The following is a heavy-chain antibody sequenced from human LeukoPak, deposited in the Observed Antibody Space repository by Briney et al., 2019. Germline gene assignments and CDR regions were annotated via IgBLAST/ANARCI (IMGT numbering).Heavy chain of an antibody. CDR2: ISDYNGDT. D-gene: IGHD6-19*01. CDR3: ARNRGAGLFDY. V-gene: IGHV1-18*01. Sequence: ASVKVSCKSSGYTSTSYDISWVRQAPGQGLEWMGWISDYNGDTNYAQKFQDRVTMTTGTSTRTAYMELRSLRSDDTAVYYCARNRGAGLFDYWGQGTLVTVSS. J-gene: IGHJ4*02. CDR1: GYTSTSYD.